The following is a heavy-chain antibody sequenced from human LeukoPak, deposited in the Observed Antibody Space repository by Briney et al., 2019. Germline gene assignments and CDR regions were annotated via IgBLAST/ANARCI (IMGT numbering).Heavy chain of an antibody. CDR1: GSIFTSYW. J-gene: IGHJ4*02. D-gene: IGHD6-19*01. CDR3: ARRSSGWYFGF. CDR2: IYTGDSDT. V-gene: IGHV5-51*01. Sequence: GASLQISCEGSGSIFTSYWIGWGRQLPGKGEEGMGIIYTGDSDTRDSPSFQGQVTISADKSISTAYLQWSSLKATDPAMYYCARRSSGWYFGFWGQGTLVTVSS.